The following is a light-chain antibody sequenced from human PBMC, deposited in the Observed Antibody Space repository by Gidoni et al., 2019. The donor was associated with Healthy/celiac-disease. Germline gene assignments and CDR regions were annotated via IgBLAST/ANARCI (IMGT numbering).Light chain of an antibody. V-gene: IGKV1-5*03. CDR3: QQYNSYSSFT. CDR2: KAS. J-gene: IGKJ4*01. Sequence: DIQMTQSPSTLSASVGDRVTITCRASQSISSWLAWYQQKPGEAPELLIYKASSLESGVPSRFSSSGSGTEFTLTISSLQPDDFATYYCQQYNSYSSFTFGGGTKVEIK. CDR1: QSISSW.